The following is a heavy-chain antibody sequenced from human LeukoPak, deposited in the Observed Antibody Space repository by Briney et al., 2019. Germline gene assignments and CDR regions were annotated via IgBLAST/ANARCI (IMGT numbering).Heavy chain of an antibody. CDR3: ARVLSSSWPYYYYYYMDV. D-gene: IGHD6-13*01. J-gene: IGHJ6*03. CDR1: GGSISSYY. V-gene: IGHV4-59*01. CDR2: IYYSGST. Sequence: SETLSLTCTVSGGSISSYYWSWIRQPPGKGLEWIGYIYYSGSTNYNPSLKSRVTISVDTSKNQFSLKLSSVTAADTAVYYCARVLSSSWPYYYYYYMDVWGKGTTVTVSS.